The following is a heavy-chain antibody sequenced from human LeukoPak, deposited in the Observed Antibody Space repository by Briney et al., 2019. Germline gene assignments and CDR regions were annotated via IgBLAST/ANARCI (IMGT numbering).Heavy chain of an antibody. V-gene: IGHV4-61*01. CDR2: IYYSGST. J-gene: IGHJ4*02. Sequence: SQTLSLTCTVSGGSISSGSYYWSWIRQPPGKGLEWIGYIYYSGSTSYNPSLKSRVTISVDTSKNQFSLKLSSVTAADTAVYYCARPLTGTTLIFDYWGQGTLVTVSS. CDR1: GGSISSGSYY. D-gene: IGHD1-7*01. CDR3: ARPLTGTTLIFDY.